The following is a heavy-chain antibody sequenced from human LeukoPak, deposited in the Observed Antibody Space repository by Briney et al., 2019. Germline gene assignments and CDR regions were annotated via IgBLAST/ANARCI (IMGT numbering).Heavy chain of an antibody. V-gene: IGHV3-30-3*01. Sequence: PGRSLRLSCAASGFTFSSYAMHWVRQAPGKGLEWVAVISYDGSNKYYADSVKGRFTISRDNSKNTLYLQMNSLRAEDTAVYYCAKEGCSSTSCTRLHYFDYWGQGTLVTVSS. CDR2: ISYDGSNK. CDR3: AKEGCSSTSCTRLHYFDY. CDR1: GFTFSSYA. J-gene: IGHJ4*02. D-gene: IGHD2-2*01.